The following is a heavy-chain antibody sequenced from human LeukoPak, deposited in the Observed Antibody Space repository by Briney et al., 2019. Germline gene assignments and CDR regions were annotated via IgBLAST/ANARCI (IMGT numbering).Heavy chain of an antibody. CDR3: ARHRCSGGSCYSFEYNWFDP. Sequence: PSETLSLTCIVPGGSISGYYWSWIRQPPGKGLEWIGYIYHSGSTNYNPSLKSRVTISLDTSKNQFSLSLSSVTAADTAVYYCARHRCSGGSCYSFEYNWFDPWGQGTLVTVSS. CDR2: IYHSGST. D-gene: IGHD2-15*01. CDR1: GGSISGYY. V-gene: IGHV4-59*08. J-gene: IGHJ5*02.